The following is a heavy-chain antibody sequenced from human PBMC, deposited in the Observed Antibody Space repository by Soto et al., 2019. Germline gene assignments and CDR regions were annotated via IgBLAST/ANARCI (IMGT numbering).Heavy chain of an antibody. J-gene: IGHJ4*02. Sequence: QVQLVQSGAEVKKPGASVKVSCKASGYTFTDYAMHWVRQAPGQRLEWMGWINTGNGNTKFSLKFQGRVTITRDTSATTAYMGLTSLRSEDTAVYSCAKGSRMWTPDYWGQGTLVTVSS. D-gene: IGHD2-21*01. CDR3: AKGSRMWTPDY. CDR2: INTGNGNT. V-gene: IGHV1-3*04. CDR1: GYTFTDYA.